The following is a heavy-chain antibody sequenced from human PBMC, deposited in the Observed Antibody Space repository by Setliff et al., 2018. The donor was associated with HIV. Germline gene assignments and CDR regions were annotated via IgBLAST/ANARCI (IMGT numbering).Heavy chain of an antibody. Sequence: GSLRLSCAASGFKFDDYGMSWVRQGPGKGLEWVAGISWSGSGIAYGASVKGRFTISRDDSNNMAYLQMNSLKTEDTAVYYCASPHGGGDYACWSGPGVWGQGTTVTVSS. CDR2: ISWSGSGI. CDR3: ASPHGGGDYACWSGPGV. J-gene: IGHJ6*02. D-gene: IGHD3-3*01. CDR1: GFKFDDYG. V-gene: IGHV3-20*04.